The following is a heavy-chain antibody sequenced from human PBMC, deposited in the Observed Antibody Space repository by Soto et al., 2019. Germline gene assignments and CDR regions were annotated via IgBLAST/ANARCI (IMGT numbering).Heavy chain of an antibody. V-gene: IGHV3-30*18. J-gene: IGHJ4*02. Sequence: QVQLAESGGGVVQPGRSLRLSCIGSGFRFSEYGMHWVRQAPGKGLEWVAMMSFDGTYKYSADSVKGRFIISRDNSKNTLFRQMNSLIAEDTAVYYCAKDRSDGDYNSVYDFLGQGTLVTVSS. CDR3: AKDRSDGDYNSVYDF. CDR1: GFRFSEYG. D-gene: IGHD4-17*01. CDR2: MSFDGTYK.